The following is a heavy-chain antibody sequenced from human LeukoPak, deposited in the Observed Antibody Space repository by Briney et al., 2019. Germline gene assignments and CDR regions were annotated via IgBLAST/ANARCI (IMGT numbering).Heavy chain of an antibody. V-gene: IGHV3-33*01. J-gene: IGHJ6*02. D-gene: IGHD2-2*01. CDR2: IWFDGNTK. Sequence: PGRSLRPSWAASGFTLSSYGIDWVRQAPGKWLEWVAVIWFDGNTKYSADSVKGRFSISRDNSMNTLYLQMNSLRVEDTAVYYCARDNHQLLHSYYYAMDVWGQGTSVTVSS. CDR1: GFTLSSYG. CDR3: ARDNHQLLHSYYYAMDV.